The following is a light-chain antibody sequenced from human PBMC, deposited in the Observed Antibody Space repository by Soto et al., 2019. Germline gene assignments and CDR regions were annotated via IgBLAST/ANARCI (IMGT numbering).Light chain of an antibody. V-gene: IGKV3D-20*02. Sequence: EIVLTQSPGTLSLSPGERATLSCRASQSVSSTYLAWYQQKPGQAPRLLIYGASNRATGIPDRFSGSGSGTDFTLTISRLEPEDFAVYYCQQRSKWPLMTFGPGTKVDIK. CDR3: QQRSKWPLMT. CDR1: QSVSSTY. CDR2: GAS. J-gene: IGKJ3*01.